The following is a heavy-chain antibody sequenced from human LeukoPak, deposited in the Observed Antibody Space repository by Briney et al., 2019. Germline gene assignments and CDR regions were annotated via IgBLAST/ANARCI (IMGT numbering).Heavy chain of an antibody. CDR2: ISGSGGST. Sequence: GGSLRLSCAVSGFIFSNYAMNWVRQAPGKGLEWVSAISGSGGSTYYADSVKGRFTISRDNSKNTLYLQMNSLRAEDTALCYCARVVYDFWSAYDYWGQGTLVTVSS. CDR3: ARVVYDFWSAYDY. CDR1: GFIFSNYA. D-gene: IGHD3-3*01. J-gene: IGHJ4*02. V-gene: IGHV3-23*01.